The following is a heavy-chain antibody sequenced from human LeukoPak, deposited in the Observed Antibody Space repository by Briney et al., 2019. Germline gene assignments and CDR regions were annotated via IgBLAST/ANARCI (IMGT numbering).Heavy chain of an antibody. CDR3: ARAPLLWFGESSNWFDP. CDR2: IYYSGST. Sequence: SETLSLTCTVSGGSISSGDYYWSWIRQPPGKGLEWIGYIYYSGSTYYNPSLKSRVTISVDTSKSQFSLKLSSVTAADTAVYYCARAPLLWFGESSNWFDPWGQGTLVTVSS. V-gene: IGHV4-30-4*01. CDR1: GGSISSGDYY. J-gene: IGHJ5*02. D-gene: IGHD3-10*01.